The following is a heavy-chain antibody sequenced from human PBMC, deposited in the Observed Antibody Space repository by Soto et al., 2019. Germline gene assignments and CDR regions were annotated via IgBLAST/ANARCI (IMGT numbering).Heavy chain of an antibody. CDR1: GFTFSSYA. J-gene: IGHJ6*02. Sequence: GGSLRLSCAASGFTFSSYAMSWVRQAPGKGLEWVSAISGSGGSTYYADSVKGRFTISRDNSKNTLYLQMNSLRAEDTAVYYCANAIKSSWPRHDYYYYGLDVWGQGTTATVSS. CDR2: ISGSGGST. D-gene: IGHD3-16*02. V-gene: IGHV3-23*01. CDR3: ANAIKSSWPRHDYYYYGLDV.